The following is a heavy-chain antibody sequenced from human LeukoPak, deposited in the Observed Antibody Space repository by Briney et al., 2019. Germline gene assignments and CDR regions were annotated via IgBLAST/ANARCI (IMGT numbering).Heavy chain of an antibody. V-gene: IGHV3-48*01. Sequence: GGSLRLCCAASGFTFSSYAMSWVRQAPGKGLEWVSYISSSGSTKYYADSVKGRFTISRDNARNSLYLQMNSLRAEDTAVYFCARGGLSIMGYWGQGTLVTVSS. CDR1: GFTFSSYA. J-gene: IGHJ4*02. D-gene: IGHD2/OR15-2a*01. CDR3: ARGGLSIMGY. CDR2: ISSSGSTK.